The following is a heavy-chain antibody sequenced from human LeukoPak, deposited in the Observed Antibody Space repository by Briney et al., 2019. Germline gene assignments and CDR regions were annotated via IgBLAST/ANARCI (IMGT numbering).Heavy chain of an antibody. CDR3: ARAGPFVVVPAATDY. V-gene: IGHV3-48*03. CDR2: ISSSGSTI. CDR1: GFTFSSYE. J-gene: IGHJ4*02. Sequence: QTGGSLRLSCAASGFTFSSYEMNWVRQAPGKGLEWVSYISSSGSTIYYADSVKGRFTISRDNAKNSLYLQMNSLRAEDTAVYYCARAGPFVVVPAATDYWGQGTPVTVSS. D-gene: IGHD2-2*01.